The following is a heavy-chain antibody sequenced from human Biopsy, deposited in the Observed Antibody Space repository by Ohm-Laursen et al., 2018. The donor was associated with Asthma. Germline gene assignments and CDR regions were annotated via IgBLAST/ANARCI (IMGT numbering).Heavy chain of an antibody. D-gene: IGHD3-10*01. Sequence: SVKVSCKTSGYTFNSAGITWVRQAPGQGLEWMGWISVYNGNTKDAQKLQDRVTMITDTSTSTAYMELRSLRSDDTDVYFCARAVDYSHYYGIDVWGQGTTVTVS. CDR1: GYTFNSAG. CDR3: ARAVDYSHYYGIDV. V-gene: IGHV1-18*01. J-gene: IGHJ6*02. CDR2: ISVYNGNT.